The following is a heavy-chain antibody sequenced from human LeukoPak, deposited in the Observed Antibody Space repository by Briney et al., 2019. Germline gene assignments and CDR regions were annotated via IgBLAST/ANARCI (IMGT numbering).Heavy chain of an antibody. Sequence: ASVKVSCKASGYTFTGYYMHWVRQAPGQGLEWMGWISAYNGNTNYAQKLQGRVTMTTDTSTSTAYMELRSLRSDDTAVYYCAREIISHYGGNFHFDYWGQGTLVTVSS. CDR2: ISAYNGNT. CDR3: AREIISHYGGNFHFDY. CDR1: GYTFTGYY. D-gene: IGHD4-23*01. V-gene: IGHV1-18*04. J-gene: IGHJ4*02.